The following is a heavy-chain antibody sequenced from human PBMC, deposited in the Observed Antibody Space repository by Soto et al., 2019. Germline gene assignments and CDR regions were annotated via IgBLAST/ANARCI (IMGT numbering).Heavy chain of an antibody. D-gene: IGHD6-13*01. CDR1: GVSISTSSYY. J-gene: IGHJ6*02. V-gene: IGHV4-39*01. Sequence: SETLSLTCTVSGVSISTSSYYWGWIRQPPGKGLEWIGSIYYSGSTYYNPSLKSRVTISVDTSKNQFSLKLSSVTAADTAVYYCARGRGGIAAAHDLYYYYYGMDVWGQGTTVT. CDR2: IYYSGST. CDR3: ARGRGGIAAAHDLYYYYYGMDV.